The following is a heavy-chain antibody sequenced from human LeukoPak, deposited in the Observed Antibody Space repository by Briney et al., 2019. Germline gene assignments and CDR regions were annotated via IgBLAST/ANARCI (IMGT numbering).Heavy chain of an antibody. CDR1: GFTFSSYG. J-gene: IGHJ6*02. Sequence: QPGRSLRLSCAASGFTFSSYGMHWVRQAPGKGLEWVAVISYDGSNKYYADSVKGRFTISRDNSKNTLYLQMNSLRAEDTAVYYCARSPTYYYYYGMDVWGQGTTVTVSS. CDR2: ISYDGSNK. V-gene: IGHV3-30*03. D-gene: IGHD4-17*01. CDR3: ARSPTYYYYYGMDV.